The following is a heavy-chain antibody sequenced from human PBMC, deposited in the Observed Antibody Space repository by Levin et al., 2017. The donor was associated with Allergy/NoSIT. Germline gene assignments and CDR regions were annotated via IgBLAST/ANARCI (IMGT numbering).Heavy chain of an antibody. CDR2: ISWNSGSI. CDR1: GFTFDDYA. Sequence: GGSLRLSCAASGFTFDDYAMHWVRQAPGKGLEWVSGISWNSGSIGYADSVKGRFTISRDNAKNSLYLQMNSLRAEDTALYYCAKDTSPMTTVTRRGFDYWGQGTLVTVSS. D-gene: IGHD4-11*01. CDR3: AKDTSPMTTVTRRGFDY. V-gene: IGHV3-9*01. J-gene: IGHJ4*02.